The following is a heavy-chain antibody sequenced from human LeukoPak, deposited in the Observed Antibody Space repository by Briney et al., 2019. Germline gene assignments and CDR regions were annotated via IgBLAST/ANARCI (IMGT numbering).Heavy chain of an antibody. CDR2: IKSKTDGGTT. CDR1: RFTFSNAW. D-gene: IGHD6-19*01. Sequence: GGSLRLSCAAPRFTFSNAWMSWVRQAPGKGLEWVGRIKSKTDGGTTDYAAPVKGRFTISRDDSKNTLYLQMNSLKTEDTAVYYCTTVVCRYSSGCMDYWGQGTLVTVSS. V-gene: IGHV3-15*01. J-gene: IGHJ4*02. CDR3: TTVVCRYSSGCMDY.